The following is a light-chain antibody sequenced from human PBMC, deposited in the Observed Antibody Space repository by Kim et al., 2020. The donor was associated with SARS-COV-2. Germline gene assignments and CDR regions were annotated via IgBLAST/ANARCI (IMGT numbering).Light chain of an antibody. CDR2: AAT. Sequence: ASLCDGVTITCRASQGISNYLAWYQQKPGNPPKLLIYAATALQLGVSSRFSGSGAGTDFTLTISDLQPEDVAIYYCQKYDTAPWTFGQGTKVDIK. CDR1: QGISNY. J-gene: IGKJ1*01. V-gene: IGKV1-27*01. CDR3: QKYDTAPWT.